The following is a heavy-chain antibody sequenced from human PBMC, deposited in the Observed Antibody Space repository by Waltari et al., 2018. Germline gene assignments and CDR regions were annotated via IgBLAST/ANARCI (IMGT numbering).Heavy chain of an antibody. Sequence: QLNLQESGPGLVKPPETLLLPCSVSGCSITNNRPYRGWLRQPPGKGLEWTATISYTGATYYNPSLKSRVTISADTSKNQFARKLSSVTAADTAVYYCATYIGASIGTAAFDVWGQGTMVTVSS. CDR2: ISYTGAT. V-gene: IGHV4-39*01. CDR3: ATYIGASIGTAAFDV. D-gene: IGHD3-16*01. CDR1: GCSITNNRPY. J-gene: IGHJ3*01.